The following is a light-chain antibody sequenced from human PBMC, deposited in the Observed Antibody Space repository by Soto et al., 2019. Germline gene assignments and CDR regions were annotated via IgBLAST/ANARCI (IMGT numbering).Light chain of an antibody. Sequence: EIVLTQSPATLYLSPGERATLSCRASQSVSSYLAWYQQKPGQAPRLLIYDASNRATGIPARFSGSGSGTDFTLTISSLEPEDLAVYYCQQRSDWPLTFGGGTKVEIK. CDR1: QSVSSY. V-gene: IGKV3-11*01. CDR2: DAS. CDR3: QQRSDWPLT. J-gene: IGKJ4*01.